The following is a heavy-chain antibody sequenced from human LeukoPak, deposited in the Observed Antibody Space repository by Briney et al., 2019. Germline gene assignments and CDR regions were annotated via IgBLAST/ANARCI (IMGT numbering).Heavy chain of an antibody. V-gene: IGHV4-59*08. J-gene: IGHJ5*02. CDR2: IYYGGST. D-gene: IGHD3-22*01. CDR1: GGSISSYY. CDR3: ARHSGTMIVTLSWFDP. Sequence: SETLSLTCTVSGGSISSYYWSWIRQPPGKGLEWIGSIYYGGSTNYNPSLKSRLTISVDTSKNQFSLKLSSVTAADTAVYYCARHSGTMIVTLSWFDPWGQGTLVAVSS.